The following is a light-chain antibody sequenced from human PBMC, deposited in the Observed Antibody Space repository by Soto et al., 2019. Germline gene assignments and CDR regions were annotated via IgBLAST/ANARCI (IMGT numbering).Light chain of an antibody. Sequence: EIVLTQSPGTLSLSPGERATLSCRASQSVSSGYLAWYQQKPGQAPRLLVYGTSLRATGIPDRFSGRGSGTDFTLTITRLEPEDFAIYFCQQYTSSPPSITVGQGTRLEIK. CDR2: GTS. CDR1: QSVSSGY. CDR3: QQYTSSPPSIT. J-gene: IGKJ5*01. V-gene: IGKV3-20*01.